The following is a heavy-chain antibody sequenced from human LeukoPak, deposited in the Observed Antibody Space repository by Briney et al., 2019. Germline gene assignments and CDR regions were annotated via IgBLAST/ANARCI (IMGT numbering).Heavy chain of an antibody. CDR1: GFDFNTLA. D-gene: IGHD3-22*01. J-gene: IGHJ3*01. V-gene: IGHV3-23*01. CDR2: ISASGSRT. Sequence: GGSRRLSCTSSGFDFNTLAMNWVRQAPGKGLEWVSGISASGSRTYYGGAAKGRFTISRDDSKNMLFLDMKNLKGEDTATYFCARDRSPYYYDSSGYGAFNVWGQGTTVTVSS. CDR3: ARDRSPYYYDSSGYGAFNV.